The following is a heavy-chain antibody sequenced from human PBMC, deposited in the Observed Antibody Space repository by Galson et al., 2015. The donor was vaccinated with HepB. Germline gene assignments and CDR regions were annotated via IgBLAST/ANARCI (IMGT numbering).Heavy chain of an antibody. CDR1: GFTFSSYA. D-gene: IGHD3-3*01. CDR2: ISYDGSNK. Sequence: SLRLSCAASGFTFSSYAMHWVRQAPGKGLEWVAVISYDGSNKYYADSVKGRFTISRDNSKNTLYLQMNSLRAEDTAVYYCARQYYDFWSGYFFRYGMDVWGQGTTVTVSS. CDR3: ARQYYDFWSGYFFRYGMDV. V-gene: IGHV3-30-3*01. J-gene: IGHJ6*02.